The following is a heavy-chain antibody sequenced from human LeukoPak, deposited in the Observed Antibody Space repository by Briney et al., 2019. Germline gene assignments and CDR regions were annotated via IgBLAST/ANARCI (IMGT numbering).Heavy chain of an antibody. V-gene: IGHV1-58*01. CDR3: AALYYYDSSGYYYRDY. Sequence: SVKVSCKASGFTFTSPAVQWVRQARGQRLEWIGWIVVGSGNTNYAQKFQERVTITRDMSTSTAHMELSSLRSEDTAVYYCAALYYYDSSGYYYRDYWGQGTLVTVSS. CDR1: GFTFTSPA. CDR2: IVVGSGNT. D-gene: IGHD3-22*01. J-gene: IGHJ4*02.